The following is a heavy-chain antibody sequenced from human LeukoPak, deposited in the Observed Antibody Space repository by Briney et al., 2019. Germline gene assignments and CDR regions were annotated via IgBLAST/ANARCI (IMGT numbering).Heavy chain of an antibody. Sequence: QSGGSLRLSCAASGFTFSSYGMHWVRQAPGKGLEWVAVISYDGSNKYYADSVKGRFTISRDNSKNTLYLQMNSLRAEDTAVYYCANMEGYCSSTSCYERADTDKTGGEAFDIWGQGTMVTVSS. D-gene: IGHD2-2*01. CDR2: ISYDGSNK. V-gene: IGHV3-30*18. CDR3: ANMEGYCSSTSCYERADTDKTGGEAFDI. J-gene: IGHJ3*02. CDR1: GFTFSSYG.